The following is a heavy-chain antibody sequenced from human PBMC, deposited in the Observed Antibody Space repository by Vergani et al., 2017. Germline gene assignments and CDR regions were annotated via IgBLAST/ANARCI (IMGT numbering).Heavy chain of an antibody. J-gene: IGHJ5*01. CDR1: GFSFNSYW. CDR2: IKSDGSIT. D-gene: IGHD3-9*01. V-gene: IGHV3-74*03. CDR3: ARARCIETCYMSNWLDS. Sequence: EVHLEELGGGFFQPGGSLRLSCSASGFSFNSYWMHWVRQVPGKGLLWVSRIKSDGSITAYADSVKGRFTISRDNAQNTLYLQMNSLRVEDTCVYYCARARCIETCYMSNWLDSWGQGTLVTVSS.